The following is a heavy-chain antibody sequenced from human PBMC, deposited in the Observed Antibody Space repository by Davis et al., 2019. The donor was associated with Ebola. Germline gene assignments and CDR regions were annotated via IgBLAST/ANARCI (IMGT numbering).Heavy chain of an antibody. J-gene: IGHJ4*02. Sequence: AASVKVSCKASGYTFTSYAMHWVRQAPGQGLEWMGIINPSGGSTSYAQKLQGRVTMTTDTSTSTAYMELRSLRSDDTAVYYCARATRPYYDSSGYDYWGQGTLVTVSS. D-gene: IGHD3-22*01. CDR2: INPSGGST. CDR1: GYTFTSYA. CDR3: ARATRPYYDSSGYDY. V-gene: IGHV1-46*01.